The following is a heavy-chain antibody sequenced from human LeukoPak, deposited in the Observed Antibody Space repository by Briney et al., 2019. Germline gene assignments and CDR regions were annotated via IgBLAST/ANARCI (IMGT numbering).Heavy chain of an antibody. D-gene: IGHD4-17*01. J-gene: IGHJ1*01. CDR1: SGSISSGGYY. CDR2: IYYSGST. CDR3: ARYKRSGIGDYNEYFQH. Sequence: SQTLSLTCTVSSGSISSGGYYWSWIRQHPGKGLEWIGYIYYSGSTYYNPSLKSRVTISVDMSKNQFSLKLSSVTAADTAMYYCARYKRSGIGDYNEYFQHWGQGTLVTVSS. V-gene: IGHV4-31*03.